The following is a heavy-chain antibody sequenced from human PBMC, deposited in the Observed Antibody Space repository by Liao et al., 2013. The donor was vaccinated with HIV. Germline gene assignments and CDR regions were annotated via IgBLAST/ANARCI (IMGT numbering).Heavy chain of an antibody. CDR2: IYAGGTT. D-gene: IGHD1-1*01. CDR1: GGSINRGDYY. Sequence: QAQLQESGPGLVKPSQTLSLTCTVSGGSINRGDYYWSWIRQPAGKGLQWIGRIYAGGTTNYNPSLKSRVFMSLDASNNQFSLKLSSVTAADTAMYYCARISDWKFYYYMDVWGKGTTVTVSS. CDR3: ARISDWKFYYYMDV. J-gene: IGHJ6*03. V-gene: IGHV4-61*02.